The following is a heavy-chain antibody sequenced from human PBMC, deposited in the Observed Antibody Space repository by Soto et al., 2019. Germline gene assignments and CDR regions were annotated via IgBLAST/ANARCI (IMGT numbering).Heavy chain of an antibody. Sequence: SETLSLTCTVSGGSISSSSYYWGWIRQPPGKGLEWIGSIYYSGSTYYNPSLKSRVTISVDTSKNQFSLKLSSVTAADTAVYYCARHRTKRAAMLDWFDPWGQGTLVTVSS. CDR3: ARHRTKRAAMLDWFDP. CDR2: IYYSGST. D-gene: IGHD2-2*01. V-gene: IGHV4-39*01. J-gene: IGHJ5*02. CDR1: GGSISSSSYY.